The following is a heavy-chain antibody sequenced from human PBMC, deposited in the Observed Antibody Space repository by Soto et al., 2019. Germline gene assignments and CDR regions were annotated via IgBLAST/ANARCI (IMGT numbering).Heavy chain of an antibody. CDR3: TRSKDGYNLVADY. CDR2: INGDGSTT. Sequence: EVQLVESGGGLVQPGGSLRLSCAASGFTLSSFWMHWVRQAPGKGLVWVSRINGDGSTTSYADSVKGRFTISRDNAKXXXXXXXXXXXXXXXXXXYCTRSKDGYNLVADYWGQGTLVTVSS. V-gene: IGHV3-74*01. J-gene: IGHJ4*02. D-gene: IGHD5-12*01. CDR1: GFTLSSFW.